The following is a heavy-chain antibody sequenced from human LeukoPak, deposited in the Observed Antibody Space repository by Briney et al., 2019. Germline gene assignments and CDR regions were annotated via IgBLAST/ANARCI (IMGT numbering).Heavy chain of an antibody. CDR3: ARETNWGSHFDY. D-gene: IGHD7-27*01. J-gene: IGHJ4*02. CDR2: ISSTGGTI. Sequence: GGSLRLSCVGSGFTFSNYLMNWVRQAPGKGLEWVSFISSTGGTIYYADAVKGRFTVSRDNSKNTLYLQMNSLRAEDTAVYYCARETNWGSHFDYWGQGTLVTVSS. CDR1: GFTFSNYL. V-gene: IGHV3-48*01.